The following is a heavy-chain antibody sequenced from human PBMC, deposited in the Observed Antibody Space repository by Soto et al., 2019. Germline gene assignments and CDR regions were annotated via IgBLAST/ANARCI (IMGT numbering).Heavy chain of an antibody. J-gene: IGHJ4*02. CDR1: GXTFRSYA. Sequence: GGSLRLSCAASGXTFRSYAMSWVRQAPGKGLEWVSAISGSGGSTYYADSVKGRFTISRDNSKNTLYLQMNSLRAEDTAVYYCAKDQDLRYYFDYWGQGTLVTVSS. V-gene: IGHV3-23*01. CDR3: AKDQDLRYYFDY. CDR2: ISGSGGST.